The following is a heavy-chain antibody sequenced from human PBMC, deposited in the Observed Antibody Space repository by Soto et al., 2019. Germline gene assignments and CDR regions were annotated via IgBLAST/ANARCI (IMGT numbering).Heavy chain of an antibody. CDR2: IHSDGTST. V-gene: IGHV3-74*01. D-gene: IGHD3-16*01. J-gene: IGHJ3*01. Sequence: EVQLVESGGGLVQPGASLRLSCAASGFTSDYYWMHWVRQAPGQGLVWVSRIHSDGTSTTYADSVKGRFTSSRDNAKNTLSLQMNSLRAEDTVVYYCARGDRGAFDLWGQGTVVTVSS. CDR3: ARGDRGAFDL. CDR1: GFTSDYYW.